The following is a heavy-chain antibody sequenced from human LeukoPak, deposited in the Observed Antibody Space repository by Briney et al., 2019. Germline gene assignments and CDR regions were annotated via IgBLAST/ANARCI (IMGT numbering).Heavy chain of an antibody. CDR1: GYTFTSYS. J-gene: IGHJ6*02. CDR2: ISAYNGNT. CDR3: ARDRQGYSTSYYYYYGMDV. D-gene: IGHD6-13*01. V-gene: IGHV1-18*01. Sequence: GASVKVSCKASGYTFTSYSISWVRQAPGQGLEWMGWISAYNGNTNYAQKLQGRVTMTTDTSTSTAYMELRSLRSDDTAVYYCARDRQGYSTSYYYYYGMDVWGQGTTVTVSS.